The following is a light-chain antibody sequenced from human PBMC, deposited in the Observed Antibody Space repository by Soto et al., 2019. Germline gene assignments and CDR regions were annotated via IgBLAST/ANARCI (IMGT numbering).Light chain of an antibody. CDR1: QSVSSG. J-gene: IGKJ5*01. CDR3: QQYNNWPLPT. Sequence: EIVMTQSPATLSVSPGERATLSCRASQSVSSGLVWYQQNPGQAPRLLIYDASTRATGIPARFSGSGSGTEFTLTISSLQSEDIAVYYCQQYNNWPLPTFGQGTRLEIK. V-gene: IGKV3-15*01. CDR2: DAS.